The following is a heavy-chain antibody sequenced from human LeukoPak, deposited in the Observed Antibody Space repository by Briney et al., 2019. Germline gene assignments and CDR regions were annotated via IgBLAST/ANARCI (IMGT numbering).Heavy chain of an antibody. V-gene: IGHV1-2*02. D-gene: IGHD3-10*01. CDR2: SNPKSGYT. CDR3: ARARVDYAAGSYAPLFDY. J-gene: IGHJ4*02. Sequence: GASVKVSCKASGYTFTGYYMHWVRQAPGQGLEWMGWSNPKSGYTTYTQKFQGRVIMTRDTSISTAYMELSRLTSDDTAVYYCARARVDYAAGSYAPLFDYWGQGTLVTVSS. CDR1: GYTFTGYY.